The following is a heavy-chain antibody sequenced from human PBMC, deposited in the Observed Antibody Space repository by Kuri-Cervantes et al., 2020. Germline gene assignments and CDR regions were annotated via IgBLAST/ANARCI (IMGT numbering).Heavy chain of an antibody. V-gene: IGHV5-51*01. D-gene: IGHD6-13*01. Sequence: GESLKISCQGSGYSFSDYWIGWVRQMPGKGLEWMGIIYPGGSDTRYSPSFQGQVTFSADKPISTAYLQWSSLKASDTAMYYCARHLGSSTWANHFDFWGQGTLVTVSS. CDR1: GYSFSDYW. CDR3: ARHLGSSTWANHFDF. CDR2: IYPGGSDT. J-gene: IGHJ4*02.